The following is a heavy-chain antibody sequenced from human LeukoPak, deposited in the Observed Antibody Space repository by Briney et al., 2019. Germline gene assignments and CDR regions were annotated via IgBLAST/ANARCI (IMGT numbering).Heavy chain of an antibody. CDR1: GFTFRSFG. J-gene: IGHJ4*02. CDR3: AKGFSAWSDN. D-gene: IGHD6-19*01. V-gene: IGHV3-23*01. CDR2: SIRPGAEA. Sequence: PGGSLRLSCVASGFTFRSFGMSWVRQAPGKGLEWVSSIRPGAEAYYADSVKGRFTISRDNSKNMVSLEMKSLRAEDMAVYYYAKGFSAWSDNWGQGTLVTVSS.